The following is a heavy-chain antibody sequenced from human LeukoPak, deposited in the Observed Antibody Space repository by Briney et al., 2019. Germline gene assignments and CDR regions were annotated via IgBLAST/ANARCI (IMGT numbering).Heavy chain of an antibody. J-gene: IGHJ4*02. CDR1: GFTFSSYA. CDR3: ARGKEPVAGSLSHFDY. D-gene: IGHD6-19*01. V-gene: IGHV3-21*01. CDR2: ISSRSSYI. Sequence: GGSLRLSCADSGFTFSSYAMSWVRQAPGKGLEWVSSISSRSSYIDYADSLKGRFTISRDNAKNSLYLQMNSLRAEDTAVYYCARGKEPVAGSLSHFDYWGQGTLVTVSS.